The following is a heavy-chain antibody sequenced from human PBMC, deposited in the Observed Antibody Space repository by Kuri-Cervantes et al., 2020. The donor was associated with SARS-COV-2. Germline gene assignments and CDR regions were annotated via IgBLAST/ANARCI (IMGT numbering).Heavy chain of an antibody. CDR3: ERDPHITLIRGAYFDL. CDR1: GFTFSTYS. V-gene: IGHV3-48*01. Sequence: GESLKISCAASGFTFSTYSMNWVRQAPGKGLEWVSYISSGSSTIYYADSVKGRFTISRDNARNSLYLQMNSLRAEDTAVYYCERDPHITLIRGAYFDLWGRGTLVTVSS. D-gene: IGHD3-10*01. J-gene: IGHJ2*01. CDR2: ISSGSSTI.